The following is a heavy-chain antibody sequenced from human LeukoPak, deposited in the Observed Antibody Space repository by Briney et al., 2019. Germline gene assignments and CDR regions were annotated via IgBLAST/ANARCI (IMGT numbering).Heavy chain of an antibody. D-gene: IGHD4-17*01. CDR3: AKAPPTVTTPRLKTNYFDY. V-gene: IGHV3-23*01. CDR1: GFTFSSYA. CDR2: ISGSGGST. J-gene: IGHJ4*02. Sequence: GGSLRLSCAASGFTFSSYAMSWVRQAPGKGLEWVSAISGSGGSTYYADSVKGRFTICRDNSKNTLYLQINSLRAEDTAVYYCAKAPPTVTTPRLKTNYFDYWGQGTLVTVSS.